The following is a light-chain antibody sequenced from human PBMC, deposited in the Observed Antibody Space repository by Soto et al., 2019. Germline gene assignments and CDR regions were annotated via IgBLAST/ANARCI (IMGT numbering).Light chain of an antibody. CDR3: QQSYSTPRT. CDR1: QSISSY. J-gene: IGKJ1*01. V-gene: IGKV1-39*01. CDR2: AAS. Sequence: DIQMTQSPSSLSASVGDRFTITCLSSQSISSYLNWNQQKPGKAPKLLIYAASSLQSGVPSRFSGSGSGTDFTLTISSWQPKDFATYYCQQSYSTPRTFGQGTKVDIK.